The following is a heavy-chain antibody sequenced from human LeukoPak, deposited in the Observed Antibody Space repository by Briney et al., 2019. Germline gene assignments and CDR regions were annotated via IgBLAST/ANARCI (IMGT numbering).Heavy chain of an antibody. CDR3: ARGVPLYDFWSGYHLYYFDY. CDR1: GGSFSGYY. J-gene: IGHJ4*02. V-gene: IGHV4-34*01. Sequence: SETLSLTCAVYGGSFSGYYWSWIRQPPGKGLEWIGEINHSGSTNYNPSLKSRVTISADTSKNQFSLKLSSVTAADTAVYYCARGVPLYDFWSGYHLYYFDYWGQGTLVTVSS. CDR2: INHSGST. D-gene: IGHD3-3*01.